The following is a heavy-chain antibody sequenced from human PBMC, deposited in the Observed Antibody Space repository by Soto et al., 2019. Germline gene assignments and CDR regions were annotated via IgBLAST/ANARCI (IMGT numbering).Heavy chain of an antibody. J-gene: IGHJ6*02. V-gene: IGHV4-34*01. CDR2: TNHSGST. Sequence: PSETLSLTCAVYGGSFSGYYWSWIRQPPGKGLEWIGETNHSGSTNYNPSLKSRVTISVDTSKNQFSLKLSSVTAADTAVYYCARLNYYYGMDVWGQGTTVTVSS. CDR1: GGSFSGYY. CDR3: ARLNYYYGMDV.